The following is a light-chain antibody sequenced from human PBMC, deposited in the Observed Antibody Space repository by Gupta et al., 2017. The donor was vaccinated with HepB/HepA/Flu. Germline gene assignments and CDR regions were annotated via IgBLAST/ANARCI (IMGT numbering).Light chain of an antibody. CDR1: SSDLGSYNL. CDR3: CSYAGSKV. J-gene: IGLJ1*01. CDR2: EVS. Sequence: QSALTQPASVSASPGQSIPISCTGTSSDLGSYNLVSWYQQHPGKAPKLMIYEVSRRPSGVSNRFSGSKSGNTASLTISGLQAEDEADYYCCSYAGSKVFGTGTKVTVL. V-gene: IGLV2-23*02.